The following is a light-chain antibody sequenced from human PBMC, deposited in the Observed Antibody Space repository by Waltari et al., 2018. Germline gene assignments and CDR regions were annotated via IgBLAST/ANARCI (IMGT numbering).Light chain of an antibody. J-gene: IGKJ2*01. CDR1: QGIGND. Sequence: AIQMTQSPSSLSASVGDRVTITYRASQGIGNDLGWYQQKPGKAPKLLIYAASSLQSGVPSRFSGSASGTDFTLTISSLQPEDFATYYCLQDYTYPYTFGQGTKLEIK. CDR2: AAS. CDR3: LQDYTYPYT. V-gene: IGKV1-6*01.